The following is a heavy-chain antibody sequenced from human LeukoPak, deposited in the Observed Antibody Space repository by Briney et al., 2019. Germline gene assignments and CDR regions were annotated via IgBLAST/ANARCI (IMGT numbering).Heavy chain of an antibody. CDR3: ARVLGLGGDDILTGYYYYYYYMDV. V-gene: IGHV1-18*01. CDR2: ISAYNGNT. CDR1: GYTFTSYG. D-gene: IGHD3-9*01. J-gene: IGHJ6*03. Sequence: ASVKVSCEASGYTFTSYGISWVRHAPGQGLEWMGWISAYNGNTNYAQKLQGRVTMTTDTSTSTAYMELRSLRSDDTAVYYCARVLGLGGDDILTGYYYYYYYMDVWGKGTTVTISS.